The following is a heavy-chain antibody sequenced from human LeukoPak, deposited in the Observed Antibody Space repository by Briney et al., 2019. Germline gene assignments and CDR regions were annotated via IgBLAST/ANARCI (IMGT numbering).Heavy chain of an antibody. Sequence: GGSLRLSCAASGFTFSSYGMHWVRQAPGKGLEWVAVISYDGSNKYYADSVKGRFTISRDNSKNTLYLQMNSLRAEDTAVYYCAKDLVGEQWLVQDGMDVWGQGTTVTVSS. D-gene: IGHD6-19*01. CDR2: ISYDGSNK. J-gene: IGHJ6*02. V-gene: IGHV3-30*18. CDR3: AKDLVGEQWLVQDGMDV. CDR1: GFTFSSYG.